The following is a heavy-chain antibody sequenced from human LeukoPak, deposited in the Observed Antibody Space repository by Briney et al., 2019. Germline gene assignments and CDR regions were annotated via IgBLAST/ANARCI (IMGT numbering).Heavy chain of an antibody. CDR3: AGDITGTTESDAFDI. V-gene: IGHV3-21*01. Sequence: PGGSLRLSCAASGFTFSSYSMNWVRQAPGKGLEWVSSISSSSSYIYYADSAKGRFTISRDNAKNSLYLQMNSLRAEDTAVYYCAGDITGTTESDAFDIWGQGTMVTVSS. CDR1: GFTFSSYS. J-gene: IGHJ3*02. D-gene: IGHD1-7*01. CDR2: ISSSSSYI.